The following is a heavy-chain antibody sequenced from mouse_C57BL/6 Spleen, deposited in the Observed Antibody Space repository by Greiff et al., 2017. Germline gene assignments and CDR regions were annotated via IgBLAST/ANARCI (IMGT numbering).Heavy chain of an antibody. D-gene: IGHD1-1*01. CDR3: AKIYYGRPSMDY. Sequence: VKLVESGPGLVQPSQSLSITCTVSGFSLTSYGVHWVRQPPGKGLEWLGVIWSGGSTDYNAAFISRLSISKDNSKSQVFFKMNSLQADDTAIYYCAKIYYGRPSMDYWGQGTSVTVSS. CDR1: GFSLTSYG. V-gene: IGHV2-4*01. CDR2: IWSGGST. J-gene: IGHJ4*01.